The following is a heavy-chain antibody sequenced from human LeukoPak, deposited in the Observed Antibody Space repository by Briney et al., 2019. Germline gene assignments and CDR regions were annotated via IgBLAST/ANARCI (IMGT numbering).Heavy chain of an antibody. CDR2: ISYDGSNK. J-gene: IGHJ6*03. V-gene: IGHV3-30*01. CDR3: ARGISSSPGYYYYMDV. Sequence: GGSLRLSCAASGFTFSSYAMHWVRQAPGKGLEWVAVISYDGSNKYYADSVKGRFTISRDNSKNTLYLQMNSLRAEDTAVYYCARGISSSPGYYYYMDVWGKGTTVTVSS. CDR1: GFTFSSYA. D-gene: IGHD2-15*01.